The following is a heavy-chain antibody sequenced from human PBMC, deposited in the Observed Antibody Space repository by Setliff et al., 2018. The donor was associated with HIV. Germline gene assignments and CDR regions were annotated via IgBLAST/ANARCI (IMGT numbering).Heavy chain of an antibody. J-gene: IGHJ3*02. V-gene: IGHV4-61*01. Sequence: SETLSLTCTVSGDSISSDNYYWSWIRQSPGKGLEWIGISHYSGSTNYNPSLKSRVTISVDTSKNQFSLKLSSVTAADTAVYYCARGTWWFGAFDIWGQGTVVTVSS. D-gene: IGHD3-10*01. CDR2: SHYSGST. CDR3: ARGTWWFGAFDI. CDR1: GDSISSDNYY.